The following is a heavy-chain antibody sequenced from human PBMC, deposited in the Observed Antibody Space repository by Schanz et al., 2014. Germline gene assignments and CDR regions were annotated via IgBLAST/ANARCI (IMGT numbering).Heavy chain of an antibody. CDR1: GFTFNSYA. J-gene: IGHJ4*02. V-gene: IGHV3-23*04. D-gene: IGHD3-10*01. CDR2: LSGSGGST. Sequence: EVQLVESGGGLVQPGGSLRLSCGGSGFTFNSYAMSWVRQAPGKGLEWVSALSGSGGSTYYADSVKGRFTISRDNSKNTLYLQMNSLRAEDTAVYYCARANYRRKINFDYWGQGTLVTVSS. CDR3: ARANYRRKINFDY.